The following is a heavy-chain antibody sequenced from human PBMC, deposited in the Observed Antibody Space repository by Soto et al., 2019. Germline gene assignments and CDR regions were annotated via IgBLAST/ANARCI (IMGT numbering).Heavy chain of an antibody. CDR1: GSTFTSDY. Sequence: AASVTVSCTASGSTFTSDYMHWVRQAPGQALEWMGILNPSGGSTSSAQKFQGRVTMTRDTSTSTVYMELSSLRSEDTAVYYCARGAPAYYYGMDVWGQGTTVTVSS. CDR3: ARGAPAYYYGMDV. J-gene: IGHJ6*02. V-gene: IGHV1-46*01. CDR2: LNPSGGST.